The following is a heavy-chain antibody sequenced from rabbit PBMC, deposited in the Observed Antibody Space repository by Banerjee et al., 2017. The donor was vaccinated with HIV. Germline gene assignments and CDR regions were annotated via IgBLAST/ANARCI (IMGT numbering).Heavy chain of an antibody. CDR3: ARVNAGSSGYPYYFNL. CDR2: IYADSSDTT. V-gene: IGHV1S45*01. D-gene: IGHD1-1*01. J-gene: IGHJ4*01. Sequence: QEQLEESGGDLVKPEGSLTLTCTASGFSFSSNYWLCWVRQAPGKGLEWIACIYADSSDTTWYASWAKGRFTISKTSSTTVTLQMTSLTAADTATYFCARVNAGSSGYPYYFNLWGPGTLVTVS. CDR1: GFSFSSNYW.